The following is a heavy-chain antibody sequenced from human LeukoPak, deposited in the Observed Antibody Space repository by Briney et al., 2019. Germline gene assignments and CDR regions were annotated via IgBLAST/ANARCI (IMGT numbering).Heavy chain of an antibody. V-gene: IGHV3-48*02. CDR2: ISGSSSRSSL. CDR1: GFTFSSYA. D-gene: IGHD2-15*01. J-gene: IGHJ4*02. CDR3: AQKGGADY. Sequence: GGSLRLSCAASGFTFSSYAMSWVRQAPGKGLEWVSYISGSSSRSSLYYADSVKGRFTISRDNAKNSLYLQMNSLRDEDTAVYYCAQKGGADYWGQGTLVTVSS.